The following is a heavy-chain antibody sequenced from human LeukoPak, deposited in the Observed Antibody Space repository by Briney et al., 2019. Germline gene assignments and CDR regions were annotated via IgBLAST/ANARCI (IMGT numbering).Heavy chain of an antibody. D-gene: IGHD3-3*01. Sequence: GGSLRLSCAASGFTFSSYSMNWVRQAPGKGLEWVSSISSSSSYIYYADSVKGRFTISRDNAKNTLYLQMNSLRAEDTAVYYCARGDYDFWSGRSYYYYGMDVWGQGTTVTVSS. V-gene: IGHV3-21*01. CDR2: ISSSSSYI. CDR3: ARGDYDFWSGRSYYYYGMDV. CDR1: GFTFSSYS. J-gene: IGHJ6*02.